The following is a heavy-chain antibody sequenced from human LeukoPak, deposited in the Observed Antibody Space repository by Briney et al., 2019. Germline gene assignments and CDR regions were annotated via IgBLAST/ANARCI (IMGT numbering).Heavy chain of an antibody. J-gene: IGHJ6*02. Sequence: ASVKVSCKASGFTFTSSAVQWVRQARGQRLEWIGRIAVGSGNTNYAQKFQERVTITRDMSTSTAYMELSSLRSEDTAVYYCAAGKPKYYYYGMDVWGQGTTVTVSS. V-gene: IGHV1-58*01. CDR3: AAGKPKYYYYGMDV. CDR2: IAVGSGNT. CDR1: GFTFTSSA.